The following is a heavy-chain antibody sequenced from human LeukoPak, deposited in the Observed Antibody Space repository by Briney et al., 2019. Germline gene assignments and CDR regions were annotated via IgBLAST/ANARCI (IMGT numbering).Heavy chain of an antibody. J-gene: IGHJ4*02. D-gene: IGHD3-22*01. Sequence: SETLSLTCAVYGESSFSSYYWSWIRQTPGGALEWIGEINHSGYTNYNPSLKSRVTLSIDTSKNQFSLRLNSVTAADTAVYYCSRQVVGNDYWGQGTLVTVSS. CDR2: INHSGYT. CDR3: SRQVVGNDY. CDR1: GESSFSSYY. V-gene: IGHV4-34*01.